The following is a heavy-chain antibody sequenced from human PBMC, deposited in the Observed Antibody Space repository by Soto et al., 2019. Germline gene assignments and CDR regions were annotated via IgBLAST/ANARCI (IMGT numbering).Heavy chain of an antibody. V-gene: IGHV3-49*03. CDR1: GFTFGDYA. D-gene: IGHD3-10*01. Sequence: PGGSLRLSCTASGFTFGDYAMSWFRQAPGKGMEWVGFIRSKAYGGTTEYAASVKGRFTISRDDSKSIAYLQMNSLKTEDTAVYYCTRGTVTYYYGSGSYYAFDYWGQGTLVTVSS. CDR3: TRGTVTYYYGSGSYYAFDY. J-gene: IGHJ4*02. CDR2: IRSKAYGGTT.